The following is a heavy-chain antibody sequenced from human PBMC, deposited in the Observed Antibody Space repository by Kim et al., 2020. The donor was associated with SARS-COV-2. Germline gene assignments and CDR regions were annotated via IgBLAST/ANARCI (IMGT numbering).Heavy chain of an antibody. D-gene: IGHD3-10*01. CDR1: GGSISSGGYY. CDR2: IYYSGST. Sequence: SETLSLTCTVSGGSISSGGYYWSWIRQHPGKGLEWIGYIYYSGSTYYNPSLKSRVTISVDTSKNQFSLKLSSVTAADTAVYYCARCRGSGSYPFDYWGQGTLVTVSS. V-gene: IGHV4-31*03. J-gene: IGHJ4*02. CDR3: ARCRGSGSYPFDY.